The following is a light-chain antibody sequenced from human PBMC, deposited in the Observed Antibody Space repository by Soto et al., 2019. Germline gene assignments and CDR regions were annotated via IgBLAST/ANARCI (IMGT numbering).Light chain of an antibody. J-gene: IGLJ2*01. Sequence: QSALTQPASVSGSPGQSITISCTGTSSDVGGYNYVSWYQQHPGKAPKLMIYDVSTRPSGVSNRFSGSKSGNTASLTISGLQAEDEADYYCSSYTSSSTLMVFGGGIKLTVL. CDR1: SSDVGGYNY. V-gene: IGLV2-14*01. CDR3: SSYTSSSTLMV. CDR2: DVS.